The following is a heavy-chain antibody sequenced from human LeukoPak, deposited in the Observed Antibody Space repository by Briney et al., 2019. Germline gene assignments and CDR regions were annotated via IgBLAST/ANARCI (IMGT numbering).Heavy chain of an antibody. CDR3: VGVGGYDSSGFLDY. D-gene: IGHD3-22*01. Sequence: PGGSLRLSCAASGFTFSNDGMYGVRQAPGRGLEWVALISYDGSDKHYADSVKGRFTVSRDNSKNTLYLQMNSLSRDDTAVYYCVGVGGYDSSGFLDYWGQGTLVTVSS. V-gene: IGHV3-30*03. CDR1: GFTFSNDG. CDR2: ISYDGSDK. J-gene: IGHJ4*02.